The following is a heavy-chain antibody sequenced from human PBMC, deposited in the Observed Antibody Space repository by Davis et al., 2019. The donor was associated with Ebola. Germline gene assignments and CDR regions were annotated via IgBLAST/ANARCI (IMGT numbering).Heavy chain of an antibody. D-gene: IGHD1-1*01. CDR1: AGTFRSYA. CDR3: ARAQFPTTSDH. V-gene: IGHV1-18*01. J-gene: IGHJ4*02. CDR2: INPHNGNT. Sequence: ASVKVSCKVSAGTFRSYAISWVRQAPGQGLEWMGWINPHNGNTNYAQNVQGRVTMTTDTSTSTAYMEVGSLRSDDTAVYYCARAQFPTTSDHWGQGTLVTVSS.